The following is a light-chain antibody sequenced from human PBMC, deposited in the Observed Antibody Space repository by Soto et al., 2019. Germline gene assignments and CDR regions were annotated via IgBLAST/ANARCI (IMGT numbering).Light chain of an antibody. Sequence: QSALTQPASVSGSPGQSITISCTGTSSDIGGYNYVSWYQQHPGKAPKLMIYEVSNRPSGVSDRFSGSRSGNTASLTISGLQAEDESDYYCCSLTTSHTYVFGSGTQLTVL. CDR3: CSLTTSHTYV. CDR2: EVS. CDR1: SSDIGGYNY. V-gene: IGLV2-14*01. J-gene: IGLJ7*01.